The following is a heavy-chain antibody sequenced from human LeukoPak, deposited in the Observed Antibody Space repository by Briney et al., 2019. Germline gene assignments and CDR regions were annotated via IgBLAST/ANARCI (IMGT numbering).Heavy chain of an antibody. CDR3: VRWQYCGGNCYFSAFDI. Sequence: SETLSLTCTVSGGSISSSFWSWIRQSPGKGLEWIGYIYHSGSTNSNPPLKSRVTISIDTPKNQFSLKLSSVTAADTAVYYCVRWQYCGGNCYFSAFDIWGQETMVTVSS. CDR1: GGSISSSF. CDR2: IYHSGST. V-gene: IGHV4-59*01. D-gene: IGHD2-21*01. J-gene: IGHJ3*02.